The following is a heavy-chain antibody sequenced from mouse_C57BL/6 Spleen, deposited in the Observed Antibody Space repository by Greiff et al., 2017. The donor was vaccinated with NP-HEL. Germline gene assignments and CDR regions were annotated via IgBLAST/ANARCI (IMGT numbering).Heavy chain of an antibody. D-gene: IGHD1-2*01. CDR3: ASSYYGPQFAY. CDR1: GYTFTSYW. V-gene: IGHV1-50*01. J-gene: IGHJ3*01. CDR2: IDPSDSYT. Sequence: QVQLQQSGAELVKPGASVKLSCKASGYTFTSYWMQWVKQRPGQGLEWIGEIDPSDSYTNYNQKFKGKATLTVDTSSSTAYMQLSSLTSEDSAVYYCASSYYGPQFAYWGQGTLVTVSA.